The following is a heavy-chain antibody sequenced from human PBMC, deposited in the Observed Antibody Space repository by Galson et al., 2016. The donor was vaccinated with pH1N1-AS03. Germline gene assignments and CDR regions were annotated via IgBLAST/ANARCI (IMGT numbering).Heavy chain of an antibody. CDR2: ISNDGRNK. Sequence: SLRLSCAASGFPFSTYAMHWVRQAPGKGLEWVAVISNDGRNKIYADSVKGRFTISRDDAKNTLYLQMNSLRSEDTAVYFCTRDLGRFLEWVLDYWGQGSLVTVSS. CDR3: TRDLGRFLEWVLDY. D-gene: IGHD3-3*01. CDR1: GFPFSTYA. V-gene: IGHV3-30-3*01. J-gene: IGHJ4*02.